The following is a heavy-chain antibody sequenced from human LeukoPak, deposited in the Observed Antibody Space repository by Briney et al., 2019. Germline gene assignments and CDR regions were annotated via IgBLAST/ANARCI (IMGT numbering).Heavy chain of an antibody. CDR2: IYYSGST. D-gene: IGHD3-22*01. J-gene: IGHJ4*02. CDR1: GDSISSSSYY. Sequence: TSETLSLTCTVSGDSISSSSYYWGWIRQPPGKGLEWIGSIYYSGSTYYNPFLKSRVTISVDTSKNQFSLKLSSVTAADTAAYYCALEYYDSSGYYHYWGQGTLVTVSS. CDR3: ALEYYDSSGYYHY. V-gene: IGHV4-39*01.